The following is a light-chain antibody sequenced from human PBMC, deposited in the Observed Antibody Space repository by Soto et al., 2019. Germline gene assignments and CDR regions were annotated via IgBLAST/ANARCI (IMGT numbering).Light chain of an antibody. V-gene: IGLV1-40*01. Sequence: QPVLTQPPSVSGAPGQRVTISCAGSSSNIGAGYDVYWYQHLPRTAPKLLIYGNNNRPSGVPDRFSGSKSGTSASLAITGLQAEDEALYYCQSYDTSLTAPDVFGTGTKVTVL. CDR2: GNN. J-gene: IGLJ1*01. CDR3: QSYDTSLTAPDV. CDR1: SSNIGAGYD.